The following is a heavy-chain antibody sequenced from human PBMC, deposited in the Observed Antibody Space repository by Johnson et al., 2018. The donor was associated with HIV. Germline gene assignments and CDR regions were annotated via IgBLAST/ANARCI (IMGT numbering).Heavy chain of an antibody. CDR1: GFSVSSKY. CDR3: ARAYSYGAFDI. D-gene: IGHD5-18*01. CDR2: IYSGGST. Sequence: VQLVESGGGLIQLGGSLRLSCAASGFSVSSKYMSWVRQAPGKGLEWVSVIYSGGSTYYADSVKGRYTISRDNSKNTLYLQMNSLRADDTAVYYCARAYSYGAFDIWGQGTMVTVSS. V-gene: IGHV3-53*01. J-gene: IGHJ3*02.